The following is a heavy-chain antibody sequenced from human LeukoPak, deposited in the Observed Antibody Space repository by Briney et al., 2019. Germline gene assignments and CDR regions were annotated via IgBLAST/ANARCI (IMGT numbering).Heavy chain of an antibody. V-gene: IGHV5-51*01. CDR3: ARLGSGSYQYYFDY. Sequence: GESLKISCKGSGYNFTIYWIGWVRQMPGKGVEWMGVIYPGDSDTRYSPSFEGQVTISADKSISTAYLQWSSLKASDTAMYYCARLGSGSYQYYFDYWGQGTLVTVSS. D-gene: IGHD1-26*01. CDR2: IYPGDSDT. CDR1: GYNFTIYW. J-gene: IGHJ4*02.